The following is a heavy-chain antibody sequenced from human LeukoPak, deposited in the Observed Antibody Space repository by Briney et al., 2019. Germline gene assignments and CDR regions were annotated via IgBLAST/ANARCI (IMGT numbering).Heavy chain of an antibody. V-gene: IGHV5-51*01. CDR1: GYNFTSYW. CDR3: ARSSIFPYYDFWSGYYGY. CDR2: LYPGDCDT. J-gene: IGHJ4*02. Sequence: GGALQISCKGSGYNFTSYWIGWVGQMPGKGLDWMGSLYPGDCDTRYSPSFQGPVNISADKSIGTASLQWSSLKASDTAMYYCARSSIFPYYDFWSGYYGYWDQGTLVTISS. D-gene: IGHD3-3*01.